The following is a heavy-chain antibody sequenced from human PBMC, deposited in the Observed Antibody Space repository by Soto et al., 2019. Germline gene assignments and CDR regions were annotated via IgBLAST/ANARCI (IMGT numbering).Heavy chain of an antibody. J-gene: IGHJ4*02. D-gene: IGHD2-15*01. Sequence: XVSLRLSCAASGFTFSSYDMSWVRQAPGKGLEWVSGVSASGSITSYADSAKGRFTISRDNAKNTVFLQMSSLRAEDTAVYFCAKGDCSGGRCYRGFDYWGQGTLVTVSS. CDR1: GFTFSSYD. V-gene: IGHV3-23*01. CDR2: VSASGSIT. CDR3: AKGDCSGGRCYRGFDY.